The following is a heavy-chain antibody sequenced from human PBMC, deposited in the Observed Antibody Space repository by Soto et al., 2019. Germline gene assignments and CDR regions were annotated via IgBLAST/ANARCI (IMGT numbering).Heavy chain of an antibody. Sequence: EVQLVESGGGLVKPGGTLRLSCAASGFTFTDAWMSWVRQAPGKGLEWIALIRSKGDGGKTDYAAPLKGRSTISRDDSKNTLSLQMNSLKSDDTAVYYCTKIAVPGAWGHWWFNSWGQGTLVTVSS. CDR1: GFTFTDAW. CDR2: IRSKGDGGKT. V-gene: IGHV3-15*01. CDR3: TKIAVPGAWGHWWFNS. J-gene: IGHJ5*01. D-gene: IGHD6-19*01.